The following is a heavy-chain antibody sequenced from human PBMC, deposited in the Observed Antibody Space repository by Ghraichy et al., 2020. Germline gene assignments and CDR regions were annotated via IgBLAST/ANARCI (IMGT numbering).Heavy chain of an antibody. Sequence: SETLSLTCVVFDGSFSGYHWIWIRQPPGKGLEWIGEINHSGSTNYNPSLKSRVTISIDTSKNQFSLKLTSVTAADTAVYYCARGQGSRVVIISDTFDIWGRGTMVTVSS. J-gene: IGHJ3*02. CDR3: ARGQGSRVVIISDTFDI. CDR1: DGSFSGYH. V-gene: IGHV4-34*01. CDR2: INHSGST. D-gene: IGHD3-22*01.